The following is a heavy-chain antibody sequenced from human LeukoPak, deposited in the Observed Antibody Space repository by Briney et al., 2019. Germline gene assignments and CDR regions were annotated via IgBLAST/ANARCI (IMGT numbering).Heavy chain of an antibody. CDR1: GFTFSSYG. CDR3: ARDPSRYAFDI. J-gene: IGHJ3*02. Sequence: PGGSLRLSCATSGFTFSSYGFHWVRQAPGKGLEWVAAIWYDGSQEYYVDSVKGRFTISRDTSKNTLYLQMNSLRAEDTAVYYCARDPSRYAFDIWGQGTMVTVSS. V-gene: IGHV3-33*01. CDR2: IWYDGSQE.